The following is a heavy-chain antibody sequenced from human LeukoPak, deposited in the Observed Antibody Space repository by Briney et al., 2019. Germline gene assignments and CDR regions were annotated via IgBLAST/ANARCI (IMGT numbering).Heavy chain of an antibody. CDR2: ISGSGGST. Sequence: GGSLRLSCAASGFTFSSYAMSWVRQAPGKGLEWVSAISGSGGSTYYADSVKGRFTISRDNAKNTLYLQMNSLRAEDTAVYYCARASLLWFGESPLDYWGQGTLVTVSS. V-gene: IGHV3-23*01. J-gene: IGHJ4*02. D-gene: IGHD3-10*01. CDR1: GFTFSSYA. CDR3: ARASLLWFGESPLDY.